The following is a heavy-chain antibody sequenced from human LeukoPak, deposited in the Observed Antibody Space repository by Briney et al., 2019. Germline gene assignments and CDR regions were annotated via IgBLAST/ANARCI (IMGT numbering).Heavy chain of an antibody. V-gene: IGHV3-48*03. D-gene: IGHD3-22*01. CDR3: TTLGYHLDS. Sequence: GGSLRLSCAASGFTFSSYEMNWVRRAPGKGLEWVSYISSSGSTIYYADSVKGRFTISRDNAKNSLYLQMNSLRAEDTALYYCTTLGYHLDSWGQGTLVTVSS. J-gene: IGHJ4*02. CDR1: GFTFSSYE. CDR2: ISSSGSTI.